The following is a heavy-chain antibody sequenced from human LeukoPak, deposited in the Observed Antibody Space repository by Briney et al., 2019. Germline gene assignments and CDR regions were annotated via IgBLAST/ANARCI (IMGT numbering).Heavy chain of an antibody. CDR3: ARDLSYDFWSGYNYYYYGMDV. CDR2: INPNSCGT. CDR1: GYTFTGYY. D-gene: IGHD3-3*01. Sequence: ASVKVSCKASGYTFTGYYMHWVRQAPGQGLEWMGWINPNSCGTNYAQKFQGRVTMTRDTSISTAYMELSRLRSDDTAVYYCARDLSYDFWSGYNYYYYGMDVWGQGTTVTDSS. J-gene: IGHJ6*02. V-gene: IGHV1-2*02.